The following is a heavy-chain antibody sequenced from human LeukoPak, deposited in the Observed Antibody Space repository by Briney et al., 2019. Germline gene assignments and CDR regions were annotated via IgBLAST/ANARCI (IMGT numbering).Heavy chain of an antibody. CDR3: ARDAYTILGAFDI. D-gene: IGHD3-16*01. V-gene: IGHV3-30*04. J-gene: IGHJ3*02. CDR2: ISYDGSNK. Sequence: GGSLRLSCAASGFTFSSYAMHWVRQAPGKGLEWVAVISYDGSNKYYADSVKGRFTISRDNSKNTLYLQMNSLRAEDTAVYYCARDAYTILGAFDIWGQGTMVTVSS. CDR1: GFTFSSYA.